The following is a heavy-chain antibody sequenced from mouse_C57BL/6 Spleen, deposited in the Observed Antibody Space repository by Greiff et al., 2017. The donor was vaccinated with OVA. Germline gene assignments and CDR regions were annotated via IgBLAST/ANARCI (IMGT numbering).Heavy chain of an antibody. CDR2: IWWDDDK. CDR1: GFSLSTFGMG. CDR3: ARIEEHGYDVWYFYV. V-gene: IGHV8-8*01. D-gene: IGHD2-2*01. J-gene: IGHJ1*03. Sequence: QVTLKVSGPGILQPSQTLSLTCSFSGFSLSTFGMGVGWIRQPSGKGLEWLAHIWWDDDKYYNPALKSRLTSSKDTYKNQVFLTLATVDTADTASYSCARIEEHGYDVWYFYVWGTGTTVTVSS.